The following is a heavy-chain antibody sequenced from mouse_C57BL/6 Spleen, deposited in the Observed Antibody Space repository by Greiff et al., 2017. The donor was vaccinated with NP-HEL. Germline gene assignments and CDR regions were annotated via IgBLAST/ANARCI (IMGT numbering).Heavy chain of an antibody. J-gene: IGHJ1*03. D-gene: IGHD1-1*01. V-gene: IGHV1-12*01. CDR2: IYPGNGDT. Sequence: LQQSGAELVRPGASVKMSCKASGYTFTSYNMHWVKQTPRQGLEWIGAIYPGNGDTSYNQKFKGKATLTVDKSSSTAYMQLSSLTSEDSAVYFCATPDYYGSSYWYFDVWGTGTTVTVSS. CDR3: ATPDYYGSSYWYFDV. CDR1: GYTFTSYN.